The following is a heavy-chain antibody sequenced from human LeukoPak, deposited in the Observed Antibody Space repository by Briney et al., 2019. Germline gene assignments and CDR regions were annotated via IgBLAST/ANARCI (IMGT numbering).Heavy chain of an antibody. D-gene: IGHD3-3*01. CDR3: ARDAFTITIFGVVREEYYFDY. CDR1: GFTFDDYG. CDR2: INWNGGST. V-gene: IGHV3-20*04. J-gene: IGHJ4*02. Sequence: GGSLRLSCAASGFTFDDYGMSWVRQAPGKGLEWVSGINWNGGSTGYADSVKGRFTISRDNAKNSLYLQMNSLRDEDTAVYYCARDAFTITIFGVVREEYYFDYWGQGTLVTVSS.